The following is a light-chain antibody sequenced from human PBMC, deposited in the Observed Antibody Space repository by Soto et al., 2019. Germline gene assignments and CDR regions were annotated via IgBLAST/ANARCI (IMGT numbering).Light chain of an antibody. CDR1: SSDVGSYNL. V-gene: IGLV2-23*02. CDR3: CSYAGSSTSWV. J-gene: IGLJ2*01. CDR2: EVS. Sequence: QSVLTQPASVSGSPGQSITISCTGTSSDVGSYNLVSWYQQHPGKAPKLMIYEVSKRPSGVSNRFSGSKSGNTASLTISGLQAEDEADYYCCSYAGSSTSWVFGGGTTLTVL.